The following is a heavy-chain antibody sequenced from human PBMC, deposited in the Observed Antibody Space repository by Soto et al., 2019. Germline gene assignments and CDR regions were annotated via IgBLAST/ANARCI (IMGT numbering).Heavy chain of an antibody. CDR2: VFYTGST. CDR3: ARSLTVTRFDQ. J-gene: IGHJ4*02. D-gene: IGHD4-17*01. V-gene: IGHV4-59*01. CDR1: GGSMSNNY. Sequence: PSETLSLTCNVSGGSMSNNYWTWIRQAPGKGLEWIGYVFYTGSTNYNPSLKSRVSISVDTSKKYFSLRLNSVTAADTAVYYCARSLTVTRFDQWGQGTRVTVSS.